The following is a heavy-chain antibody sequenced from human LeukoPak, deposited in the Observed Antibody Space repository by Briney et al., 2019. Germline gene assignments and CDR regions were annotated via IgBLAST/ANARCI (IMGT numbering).Heavy chain of an antibody. Sequence: PGGSLRLSCAASGFTVSSNYMSWVGQAPGKGLEGVSVIYIVVSTYYADSVNGRFTISRDNSKNTLYLQMNSLRAADTAVYYRARELTPEPDYWGQGTLVTVSS. V-gene: IGHV3-66*02. CDR1: GFTVSSNY. J-gene: IGHJ4*02. CDR2: IYIVVST. D-gene: IGHD1-14*01. CDR3: ARELTPEPDY.